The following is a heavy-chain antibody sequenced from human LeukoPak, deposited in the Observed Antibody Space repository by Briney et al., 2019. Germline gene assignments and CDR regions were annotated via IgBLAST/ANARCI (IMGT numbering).Heavy chain of an antibody. Sequence: SETLSLTCTVSGDSVSAFYWSWIRQPPGEGLEWIGYISYEGYTNYHPSLKSGVAISLETSKNQFSLKLSSVTATDTALYYCARVNYRPGSYSSWFDPWGQGTLVTVSS. CDR2: ISYEGYT. CDR3: ARVNYRPGSYSSWFDP. D-gene: IGHD3-10*01. V-gene: IGHV4-59*08. J-gene: IGHJ5*02. CDR1: GDSVSAFY.